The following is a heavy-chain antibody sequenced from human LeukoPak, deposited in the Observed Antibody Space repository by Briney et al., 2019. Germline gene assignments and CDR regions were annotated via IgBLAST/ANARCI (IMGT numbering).Heavy chain of an antibody. CDR1: GRSISSGGYS. V-gene: IGHV4-30-2*01. J-gene: IGHJ2*01. CDR3: ARVGPGWYFDL. Sequence: PSQTLSLACAASGRSISSGGYSWSWIRQPPGKGLEWIGYIYHSGSTYYNRSLKSPVTISVDRSKNQFSLKLSSVTAADTAVYYCARVGPGWYFDLWGRGTLVTVSS. CDR2: IYHSGST.